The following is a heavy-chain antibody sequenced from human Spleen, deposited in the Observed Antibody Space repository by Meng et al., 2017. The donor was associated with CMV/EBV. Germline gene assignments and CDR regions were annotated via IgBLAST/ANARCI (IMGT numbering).Heavy chain of an antibody. J-gene: IGHJ4*02. CDR3: ARNSYGEHFDY. CDR1: GFTFSSYS. V-gene: IGHV3-21*01. Sequence: GGSLRLSCAASGFTFSSYSINWVRQAPGEGLEWVASISSSSIYIYYADSVRGRFTISRDNAKYSLYLQMNSLRAEDTAVYYCARNSYGEHFDYWGQGTLVTVSS. CDR2: ISSSSIYI. D-gene: IGHD5-18*01.